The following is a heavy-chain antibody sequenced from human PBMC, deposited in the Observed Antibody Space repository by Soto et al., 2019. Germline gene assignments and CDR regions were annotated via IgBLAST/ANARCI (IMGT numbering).Heavy chain of an antibody. D-gene: IGHD5-18*01. CDR2: INTSGGST. V-gene: IGHV3-23*01. Sequence: PGGSLRLSCAASGFTFSSYAMSWVRQAPGKGLEWVSTINTSGGSTYYAEYVRGRFTISRDNSKNTLYQQMNSLRAEDTAVYYCAKDGLGAYSYGSYYFDYWGQGT. CDR1: GFTFSSYA. CDR3: AKDGLGAYSYGSYYFDY. J-gene: IGHJ4*02.